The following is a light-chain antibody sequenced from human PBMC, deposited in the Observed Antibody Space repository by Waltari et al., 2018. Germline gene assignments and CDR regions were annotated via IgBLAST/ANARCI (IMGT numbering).Light chain of an antibody. V-gene: IGKV3-11*01. CDR2: DAS. Sequence: DIVLTQSPATLSLSPGERATLSCRASQTVRSYLAWYQQKPGQAPRLLIFDASSRATGIPAKFSGSGSGTDFTLTVSNLEPEDFVVYYCQQRSNWPYTFGQGTRVEIK. CDR3: QQRSNWPYT. CDR1: QTVRSY. J-gene: IGKJ2*01.